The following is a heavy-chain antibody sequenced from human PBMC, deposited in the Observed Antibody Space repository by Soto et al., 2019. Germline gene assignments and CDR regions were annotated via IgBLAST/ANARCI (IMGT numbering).Heavy chain of an antibody. CDR2: VYYSGRT. Sequence: QVQLQESGPGLVKPSETLSLTCTVSGASISDYYWTWVRQPPGKGLEWIGYVYYSGRTNYNPTLKSRVTISVDTPKNQFSLRLSSVTAADTAIYYCARDLIGCSSGSCYELFQHWGQGTLVTVSS. V-gene: IGHV4-59*01. CDR3: ARDLIGCSSGSCYELFQH. D-gene: IGHD2-15*01. CDR1: GASISDYY. J-gene: IGHJ1*01.